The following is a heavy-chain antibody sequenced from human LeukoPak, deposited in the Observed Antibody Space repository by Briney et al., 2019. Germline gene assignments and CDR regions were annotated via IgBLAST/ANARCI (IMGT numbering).Heavy chain of an antibody. J-gene: IGHJ6*03. V-gene: IGHV3-23*01. CDR3: AKNGDRGAYCTGGTCYPYFYYYMDV. CDR2: ISSTGGTT. Sequence: GGSLRLSCAASGITFSSYGMSWVRQAPGKGLEWVSSISSTGGTTYYADSVKGRFTISRDNSKNTLYLQMNSLRAEDTAIYYCAKNGDRGAYCTGGTCYPYFYYYMDVWGKGTTVTISS. D-gene: IGHD2-15*01. CDR1: GITFSSYG.